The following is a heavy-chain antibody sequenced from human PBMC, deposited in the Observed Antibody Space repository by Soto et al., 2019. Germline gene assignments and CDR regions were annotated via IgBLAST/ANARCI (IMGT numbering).Heavy chain of an antibody. V-gene: IGHV4-61*01. Sequence: SETLSLTCTVSGGSFSSGSYYWTWIRQPPGKGLEYIGFIYYSGSTDFNPSLKSRVTISVATSKNQFSLKLNSVTAADTAVYYWATKSCNVGGFDYWGQGTLVSVSS. D-gene: IGHD2-15*01. CDR2: IYYSGST. J-gene: IGHJ4*02. CDR1: GGSFSSGSYY. CDR3: ATKSCNVGGFDY.